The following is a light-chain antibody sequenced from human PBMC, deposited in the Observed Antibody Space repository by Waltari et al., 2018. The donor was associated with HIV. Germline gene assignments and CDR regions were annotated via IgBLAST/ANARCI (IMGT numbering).Light chain of an antibody. CDR1: SSDVGGFNY. CDR2: DAK. J-gene: IGLJ3*02. CDR3: GSLTTSNTGV. Sequence: QSALTQPASVSGSPGQSITISCTGTSSDVGGFNYLSWYQQHPGKAPKLIIYDAKNRTAGVCNRFSGAKGANTAALAVSGVHAEEEADYYCGSLTTSNTGVFGGGTKLTVL. V-gene: IGLV2-14*03.